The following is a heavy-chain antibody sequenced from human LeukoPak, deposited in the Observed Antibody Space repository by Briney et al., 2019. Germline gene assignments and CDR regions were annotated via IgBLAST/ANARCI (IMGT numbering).Heavy chain of an antibody. V-gene: IGHV1-2*02. J-gene: IGHJ4*02. Sequence: GASVKVSCKASGYTFTGYHMHWVRQAPGQGLEWMGWINPNSGGTNYAQKFQGRVTMTRDTSISTAYMELSRLRSDDTAVYYCARDQLGGWGFDYWGQGTLVTVSS. CDR2: INPNSGGT. CDR1: GYTFTGYH. CDR3: ARDQLGGWGFDY. D-gene: IGHD6-19*01.